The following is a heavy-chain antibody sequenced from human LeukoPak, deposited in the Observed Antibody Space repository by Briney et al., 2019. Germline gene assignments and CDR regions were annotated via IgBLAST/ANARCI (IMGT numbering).Heavy chain of an antibody. D-gene: IGHD6-13*01. CDR3: ARGNLQQLPRTHHFDY. CDR2: ISAYNGNT. CDR1: GYTFTSYG. V-gene: IGHV1-18*01. J-gene: IGHJ4*02. Sequence: AASVKVSCKASGYTFTSYGISWVRQAPGQGLEWMGWISAYNGNTNYAQKLQGRVTMTTDTSTSTAYMELRSLRSDDTAVYYCARGNLQQLPRTHHFDYWGQGTLVTVSS.